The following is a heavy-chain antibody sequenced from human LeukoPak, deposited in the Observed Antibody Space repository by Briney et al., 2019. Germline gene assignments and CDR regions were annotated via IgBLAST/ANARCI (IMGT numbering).Heavy chain of an antibody. Sequence: GGSLRLSCAATGFTFSSYSMNWVRQAPGKGLEWVSSISSSSSYIYYADSVRGRFTISRDNAKNSLYLQMNSLRVEDTSVYYCARLRGLYSGTYRYQTAFEYWGQGSLLTVSS. CDR1: GFTFSSYS. J-gene: IGHJ4*02. D-gene: IGHD1-26*01. CDR3: ARLRGLYSGTYRYQTAFEY. CDR2: ISSSSSYI. V-gene: IGHV3-21*03.